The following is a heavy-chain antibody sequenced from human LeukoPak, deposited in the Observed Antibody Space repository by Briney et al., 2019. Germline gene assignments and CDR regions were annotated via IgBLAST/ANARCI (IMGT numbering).Heavy chain of an antibody. CDR2: IIPIFGTA. V-gene: IGHV1-69*13. D-gene: IGHD2-15*01. Sequence: ASVRVSCKASGYTFTSYYMHWVRQAPGQGLEWMGGIIPIFGTANYAQKFQGRVTITADESTSTAYVELSSLRSEDTAVYYCARDYRCSGGSCYFYGMDVWGQGTTVTVSS. CDR3: ARDYRCSGGSCYFYGMDV. J-gene: IGHJ6*02. CDR1: GYTFTSYY.